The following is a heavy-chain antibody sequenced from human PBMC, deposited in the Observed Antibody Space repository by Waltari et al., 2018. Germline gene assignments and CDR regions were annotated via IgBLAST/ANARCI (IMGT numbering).Heavy chain of an antibody. J-gene: IGHJ4*02. CDR2: ISGSGVST. V-gene: IGHV3-23*01. CDR1: GFTFSSYA. Sequence: EVQLLESGGGLVQPGGSLRLSCAASGFTFSSYAMSWVRQAPGKGLECGSAISGSGVSTDYADSVKGRFTISRDNSKNTLYLQMNSLRAEDTAVYYCAKGWSIVVVPAATDYWGQGTLVTVSS. CDR3: AKGWSIVVVPAATDY. D-gene: IGHD2-2*01.